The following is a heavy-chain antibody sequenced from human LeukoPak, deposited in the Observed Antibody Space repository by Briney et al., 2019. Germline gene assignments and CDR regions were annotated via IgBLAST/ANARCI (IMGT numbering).Heavy chain of an antibody. J-gene: IGHJ4*02. CDR1: GYSFTSYW. D-gene: IGHD3-22*01. CDR3: ARTLGYYDSSGYRRGWYFDY. Sequence: GESLKISCKGSGYSFTSYWIGWVRQMPGKGLEWMGIIYPGDSDTRYSPSFQGQVTISADKSISTAYLQWSSLKASDTAMYYCARTLGYYDSSGYRRGWYFDYWSQGTLVTVSS. V-gene: IGHV5-51*01. CDR2: IYPGDSDT.